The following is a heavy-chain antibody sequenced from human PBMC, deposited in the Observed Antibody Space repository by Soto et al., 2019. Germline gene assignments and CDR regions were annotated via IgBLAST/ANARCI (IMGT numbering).Heavy chain of an antibody. J-gene: IGHJ4*02. CDR2: IIPIFGTA. CDR3: ARISVAGDRPY. D-gene: IGHD4-17*01. CDR1: GGTFSSYA. Sequence: QVQLVQSGAEVKKPGSSVKVSCKASGGTFSSYASSWVRQAPGQGLEGMGGIIPIFGTANYAQKFQGRVTITADESTSTAYMELSSLRSEDTAVYYCARISVAGDRPYWGQGTMVTVSS. V-gene: IGHV1-69*01.